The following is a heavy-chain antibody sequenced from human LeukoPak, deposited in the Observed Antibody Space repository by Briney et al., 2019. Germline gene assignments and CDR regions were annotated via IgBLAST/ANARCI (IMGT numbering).Heavy chain of an antibody. J-gene: IGHJ4*02. CDR3: ARDPSRLAVGPGGFDY. CDR2: INSDGSST. CDR1: GFTFSSYW. V-gene: IGHV3-74*01. Sequence: GGSLRLSCAASGFTFSSYWMHWVRHAPGKGLVWVSRINSDGSSTSYADSVKGRFTISRDNAKNTLYLQMDSLRAEDTAVYYCARDPSRLAVGPGGFDYWGQGTLVTVSS. D-gene: IGHD6-19*01.